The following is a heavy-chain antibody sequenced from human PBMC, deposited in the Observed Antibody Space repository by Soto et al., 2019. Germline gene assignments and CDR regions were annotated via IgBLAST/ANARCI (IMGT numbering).Heavy chain of an antibody. Sequence: GGSLRLSCTASGFTFSDYAMAWVRQAPGKGLEWVSTISGGSSVTYYGDSVKGRFTISRDNAKKTLFLQLNRLSAEDTATYYCAKVLSKNYYYPFDFWGKRTQVTVSS. CDR2: ISGGSSVT. CDR1: GFTFSDYA. V-gene: IGHV3-23*01. D-gene: IGHD3-10*01. CDR3: AKVLSKNYYYPFDF. J-gene: IGHJ4*02.